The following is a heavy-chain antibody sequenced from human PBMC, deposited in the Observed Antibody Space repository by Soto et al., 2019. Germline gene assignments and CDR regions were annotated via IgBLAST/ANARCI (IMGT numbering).Heavy chain of an antibody. CDR2: IKNKIEGGTT. D-gene: IGHD2-8*01. V-gene: IGHV3-15*01. CDR1: GFTLSNAW. CDR3: APNWNFDN. Sequence: GGSLRLSCAASGFTLSNAWVSWVRQAPGKGLEWVGRIKNKIEGGTTDYAAPVKGRFTISRDDSKNMLYLQMNSLITGDTAVYYCAPNWNFDNWGQGTLVTASS. J-gene: IGHJ4*02.